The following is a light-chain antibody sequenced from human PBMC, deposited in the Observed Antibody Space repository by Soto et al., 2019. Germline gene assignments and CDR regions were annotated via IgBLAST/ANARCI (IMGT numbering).Light chain of an antibody. Sequence: QSSASPSLCPGDTITLPCKASLDVCIALAWYQQKPGQAPRLLIHAASYMATGVPARFSGSGSGREFTLTITSLEPEDFAVYYCQQRHSYPYTFGQGTKLEIK. CDR3: QQRHSYPYT. CDR1: LDVCIA. J-gene: IGKJ2*01. CDR2: AAS. V-gene: IGKV3-11*02.